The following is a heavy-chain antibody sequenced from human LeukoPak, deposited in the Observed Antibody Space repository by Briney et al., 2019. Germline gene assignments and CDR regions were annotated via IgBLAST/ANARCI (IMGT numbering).Heavy chain of an antibody. Sequence: GGSLRLSCAASGFTFSDYYMSWIRQAPGKGLEWVSYIGGSGATIYYADSVKGRFTISRDNAKNSLYLQMNSLRAEDTAAYYCARGGSSSWYYFDYWGQGTPVTVSS. CDR1: GFTFSDYY. CDR3: ARGGSSSWYYFDY. CDR2: IGGSGATI. J-gene: IGHJ4*02. D-gene: IGHD6-13*01. V-gene: IGHV3-11*04.